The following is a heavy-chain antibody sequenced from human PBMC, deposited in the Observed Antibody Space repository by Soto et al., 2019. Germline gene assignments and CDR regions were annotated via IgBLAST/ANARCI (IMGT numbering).Heavy chain of an antibody. CDR3: ARGGHYGDYFDY. CDR1: GFTFSDYY. V-gene: IGHV3-11*06. CDR2: ISRSSSYT. D-gene: IGHD4-17*01. Sequence: QVQLVESGGGLVKPGGSLRLSCAASGFTFSDYYMSWIRQAPGKGLEWGSYISRSSSYTNYADSVKGRFTISRDNAKNSLYMQMTSLRAEDKAVYYCARGGHYGDYFDYWGQGTLVTVSS. J-gene: IGHJ4*02.